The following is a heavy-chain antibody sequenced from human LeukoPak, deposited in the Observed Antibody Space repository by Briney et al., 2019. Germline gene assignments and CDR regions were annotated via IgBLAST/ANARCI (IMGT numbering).Heavy chain of an antibody. CDR2: IYYSGST. J-gene: IGHJ5*02. D-gene: IGHD4-17*01. CDR3: ARVNGDGGYPYNWFDP. Sequence: SETLSLTCTVSGGSISSYYWSWIRQPPGKGLEWIGYIYYSGSTNYNPSLKSRVTISVDTSKNQFSLKLSSVTAADTAVYYCARVNGDGGYPYNWFDPWGQGTLVTVSS. V-gene: IGHV4-59*01. CDR1: GGSISSYY.